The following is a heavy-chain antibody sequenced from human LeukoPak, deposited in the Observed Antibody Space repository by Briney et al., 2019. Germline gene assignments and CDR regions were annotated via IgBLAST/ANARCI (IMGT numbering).Heavy chain of an antibody. CDR3: ARGNYDILTGYGFDY. V-gene: IGHV1-69*06. CDR2: IIPIFGTA. D-gene: IGHD3-9*01. J-gene: IGHJ4*02. Sequence: GSSVKVSCKASGGTFSSYAISWMRQAPGQGLEWMGGIIPIFGTANYAQKFQGRVTITADKSTSTAYMELSSLRSENTAVYYCARGNYDILTGYGFDYWGQGTLVTVSS. CDR1: GGTFSSYA.